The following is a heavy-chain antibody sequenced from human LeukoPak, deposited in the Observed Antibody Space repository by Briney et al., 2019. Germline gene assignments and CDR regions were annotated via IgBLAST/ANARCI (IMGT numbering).Heavy chain of an antibody. V-gene: IGHV3-23*01. Sequence: PGGSLRLSCVASGFPFSSYGMHWVRQAPGKGLEWVSAISGSGGSTYYADSVKGRFTISRDNSKNTLFLQMNSLRAEDTAVYYCAKEDYNYDSSGYIDYWGQGTLVTVSS. CDR3: AKEDYNYDSSGYIDY. D-gene: IGHD3-22*01. CDR1: GFPFSSYG. CDR2: ISGSGGST. J-gene: IGHJ4*02.